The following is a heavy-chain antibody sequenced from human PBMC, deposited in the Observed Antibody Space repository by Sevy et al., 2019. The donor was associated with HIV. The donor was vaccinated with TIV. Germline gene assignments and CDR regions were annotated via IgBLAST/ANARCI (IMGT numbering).Heavy chain of an antibody. D-gene: IGHD6-13*01. CDR1: GGTFSSYA. V-gene: IGHV1-69*13. CDR2: IIPIFGTA. CDR3: ARAFRYSSSWYYFDY. J-gene: IGHJ4*02. Sequence: ASVKVSCKASGGTFSSYAISWVRQAPGQGLEWMGGIIPIFGTANYAQKFQGRVTITADESTSTAYMELRSLRSEDTAVYYCARAFRYSSSWYYFDYWGQGTLVTVSS.